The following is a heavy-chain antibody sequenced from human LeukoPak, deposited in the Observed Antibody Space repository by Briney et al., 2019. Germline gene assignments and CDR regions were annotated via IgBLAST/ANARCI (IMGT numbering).Heavy chain of an antibody. CDR3: AKDFITGGSGSYLDTYFDY. CDR1: AFTFGNYA. Sequence: GGSLRLSCAAAAFTFGNYAMSWVRQAPGKGLEWVSAINGSGANIHYADSVKGRFTISRDNSKNTPYLQINSLRAEDTAVYFCAKDFITGGSGSYLDTYFDYWGQGTLVTVSS. J-gene: IGHJ4*02. CDR2: INGSGANI. D-gene: IGHD3-10*01. V-gene: IGHV3-23*01.